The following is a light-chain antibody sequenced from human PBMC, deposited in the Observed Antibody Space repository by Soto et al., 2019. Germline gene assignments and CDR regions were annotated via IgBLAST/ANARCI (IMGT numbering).Light chain of an antibody. CDR2: DAS. CDR1: QSFXSY. CDR3: QQRSNGPST. V-gene: IGKV3-11*01. J-gene: IGKJ5*01. Sequence: IVLTQCPATLSLSPGERATLSCRASQSFXSYLGWCQQKPGQAPRVLXADASNRATGIPARLSGSGSGTDFTLTISSLEPEDFAAYYCQQRSNGPSTFGQGTRLEIK.